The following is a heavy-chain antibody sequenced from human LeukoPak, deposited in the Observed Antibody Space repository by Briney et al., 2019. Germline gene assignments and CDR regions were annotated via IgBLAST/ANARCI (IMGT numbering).Heavy chain of an antibody. CDR2: IYYSGST. Sequence: SETLSLTCTVSGGSISSYYWSWIRQPPGTGLEWIGYIYYSGSTNYNPSLKSRVTISVHTSKNQFSLKLSSVTAADTAVYYCARDGTTVTYWYFDLWGRGTLVTVSS. V-gene: IGHV4-59*01. J-gene: IGHJ2*01. CDR1: GGSISSYY. D-gene: IGHD4-17*01. CDR3: ARDGTTVTYWYFDL.